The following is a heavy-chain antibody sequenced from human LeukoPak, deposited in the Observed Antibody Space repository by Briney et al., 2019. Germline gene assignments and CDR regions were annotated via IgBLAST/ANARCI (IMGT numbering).Heavy chain of an antibody. CDR2: IDPASGIT. J-gene: IGHJ4*02. D-gene: IGHD3-16*01. V-gene: IGHV1-2*02. Sequence: ASVKVSCKASGYIFIDYWIHWVRQAPGRGLEGLGWIDPASGITNQPQKFQGRITVTRDTSASTVYMDLTGLTTDDTALYYCARVGAPGGLRPYHYYYWGQGTLVTVSS. CDR1: GYIFIDYW. CDR3: ARVGAPGGLRPYHYYY.